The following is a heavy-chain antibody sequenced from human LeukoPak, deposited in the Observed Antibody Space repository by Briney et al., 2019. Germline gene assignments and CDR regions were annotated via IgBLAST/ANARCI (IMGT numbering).Heavy chain of an antibody. CDR2: IYYSGST. CDR3: ARDTGDREAFDI. Sequence: SEALSLTCTVSGGSISSYYGSWIRQPPGKGLEWIGYIYYSGSTNYNPSLKSRVTISVDTSKNQFSLKLSSVTAADTAVYYCARDTGDREAFDIWGQGTMVTVSS. D-gene: IGHD7-27*01. V-gene: IGHV4-59*12. J-gene: IGHJ3*02. CDR1: GGSISSYY.